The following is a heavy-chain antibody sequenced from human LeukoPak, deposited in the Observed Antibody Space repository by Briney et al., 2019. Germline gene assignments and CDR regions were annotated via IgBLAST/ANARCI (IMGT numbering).Heavy chain of an antibody. Sequence: EASVKVSCKASGYTFTGYYMHWVRQAPGQGLEWMGWINPNSGGTNYAQKFQGRVTMTRDTSISTAYMELSRLRSDDTAVYYCAREERRIAALPRPSASPKNWFDPWGQGTLVTVSS. V-gene: IGHV1-2*02. CDR3: AREERRIAALPRPSASPKNWFDP. D-gene: IGHD6-6*01. CDR2: INPNSGGT. CDR1: GYTFTGYY. J-gene: IGHJ5*02.